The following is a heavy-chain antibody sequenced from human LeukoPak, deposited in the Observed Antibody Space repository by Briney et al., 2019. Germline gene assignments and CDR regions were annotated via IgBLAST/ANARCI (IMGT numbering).Heavy chain of an antibody. J-gene: IGHJ4*02. CDR3: AKDTSGGSFDY. D-gene: IGHD2-15*01. CDR2: ISYDGSNK. V-gene: IGHV3-30*18. Sequence: GGSLRLSCAASGFTFSSYGMHWVRQAPGKGLEWVAVISYDGSNKYYADSVKGRFTISRDNSKNTLYLQVNSLRAEDTAVYYCAKDTSGGSFDYWGQGTLVTVSS. CDR1: GFTFSSYG.